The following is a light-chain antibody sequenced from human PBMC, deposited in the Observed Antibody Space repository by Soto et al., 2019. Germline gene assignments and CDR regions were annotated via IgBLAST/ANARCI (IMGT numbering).Light chain of an antibody. V-gene: IGKV3D-15*01. Sequence: EIVMTQSPATLSVSPGERATLSCRASQSVSSNLAWYQQKPCQAPRLLIYGASTRATGIPARFSGSGSGTEFTLTISSLQSEDFAVYYWHQYNNWTRLTFGGGTKVEIK. CDR3: HQYNNWTRLT. CDR2: GAS. J-gene: IGKJ4*01. CDR1: QSVSSN.